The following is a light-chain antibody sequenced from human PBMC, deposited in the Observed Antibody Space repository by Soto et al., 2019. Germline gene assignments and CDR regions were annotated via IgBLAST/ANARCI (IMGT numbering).Light chain of an antibody. CDR3: SSYTGSSTVV. J-gene: IGLJ2*01. CDR1: SSDVGGYNY. Sequence: QSVLTQPASVSGSPGQSITISCTGTSSDVGGYNYVSWYQQHPGKAPKLMIYDVSHRPSGVSNRFSGSKSGNTASLTISGLQAEDEADYYCSSYTGSSTVVFGGGTKLTLL. CDR2: DVS. V-gene: IGLV2-14*01.